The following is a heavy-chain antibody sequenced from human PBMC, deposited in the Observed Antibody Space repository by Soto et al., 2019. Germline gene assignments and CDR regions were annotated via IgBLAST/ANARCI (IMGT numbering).Heavy chain of an antibody. V-gene: IGHV1-2*02. Sequence: ASVKVSCKASGYTFSDYYIHWVRQAPGQGLEWMGWINPNSGGTKYTPKFQGGVTMTRDTSITTAYMELSRLRSGDTAVYYCAREPATAKPEGVDFWGQGTLVTVSS. J-gene: IGHJ4*02. CDR3: AREPATAKPEGVDF. D-gene: IGHD1-1*01. CDR2: INPNSGGT. CDR1: GYTFSDYY.